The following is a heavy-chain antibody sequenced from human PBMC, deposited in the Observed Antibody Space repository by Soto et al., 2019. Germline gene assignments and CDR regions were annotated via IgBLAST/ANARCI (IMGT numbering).Heavy chain of an antibody. J-gene: IGHJ4*02. V-gene: IGHV1-18*01. CDR2: ISAYNGNT. D-gene: IGHD3-22*01. CDR1: GCSFTSYG. Sequence: ASMKVSCRASGCSFTSYGISCVRQAPGQGLEWMGWISAYNGNTNYAQKLQGRVTMTTDTSTSTAYMELRSLRSDDTAVYYCARAHCYDSSGYYPGPFDFDYWGQGTLVTVSS. CDR3: ARAHCYDSSGYYPGPFDFDY.